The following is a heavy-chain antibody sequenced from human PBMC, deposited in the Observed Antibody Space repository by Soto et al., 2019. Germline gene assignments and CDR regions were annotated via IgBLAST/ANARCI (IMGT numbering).Heavy chain of an antibody. CDR2: IRSKANGYAT. CDR1: GFTFSGSA. D-gene: IGHD6-19*01. CDR3: TTLQGGSGWYIDRAREIDY. V-gene: IGHV3-73*01. Sequence: PGGSLRLSCAASGFTFSGSAMHWVRQASGKGLEWVGRIRSKANGYATAYAASVKGRFTISRDDSKNTAYLQMNSLKTEDTAVYYCTTLQGGSGWYIDRAREIDYWGQGTLVTVSS. J-gene: IGHJ4*02.